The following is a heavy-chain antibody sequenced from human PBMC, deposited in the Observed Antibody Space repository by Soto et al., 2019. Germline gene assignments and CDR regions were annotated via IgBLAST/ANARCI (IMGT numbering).Heavy chain of an antibody. D-gene: IGHD6-19*01. Sequence: QVQLQQWGAGLLKPSETLSLTCAVYGGSFSGYYWSWIRQPPGKGLEWIGEINHSGSTNYNPSLTSRVTISVDTSKNQFSLKLSSVTAADTAVYYCARGASSGWYYYYGMDVWGQGTTVTVSS. CDR2: INHSGST. V-gene: IGHV4-34*01. CDR1: GGSFSGYY. CDR3: ARGASSGWYYYYGMDV. J-gene: IGHJ6*02.